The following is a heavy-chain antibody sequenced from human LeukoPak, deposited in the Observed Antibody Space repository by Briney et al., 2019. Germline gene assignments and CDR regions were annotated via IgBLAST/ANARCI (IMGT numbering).Heavy chain of an antibody. CDR2: IYHSGST. D-gene: IGHD3-3*01. J-gene: IGHJ4*02. CDR1: GGSISTSNW. V-gene: IGHV4-4*02. CDR3: ARDARPRVAVSYFDY. Sequence: PSGTLSLTCAVSGGSISTSNWWSWVRQPPGKGLEWIGEIYHSGSTNYNPSLKSRVTISVDKSKNQFSVKLSSVTAADTAVYYCARDARPRVAVSYFDYWGQGTLVTVS.